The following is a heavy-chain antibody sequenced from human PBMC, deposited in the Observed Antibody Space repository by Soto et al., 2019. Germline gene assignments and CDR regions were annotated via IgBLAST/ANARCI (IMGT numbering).Heavy chain of an antibody. J-gene: IGHJ6*03. V-gene: IGHV1-8*01. Sequence: ASVRASFQASRNTFTSCDINSVRQATGQGLEWMGWMNPTSGTTGYAQKFQGRVTMTRNTSISTAYMELSSLRSEDTAVYYCARAGNPGFGELYYYYYMDVWGKGTTVTVSS. D-gene: IGHD3-10*01. CDR1: RNTFTSCD. CDR3: ARAGNPGFGELYYYYYMDV. CDR2: MNPTSGTT.